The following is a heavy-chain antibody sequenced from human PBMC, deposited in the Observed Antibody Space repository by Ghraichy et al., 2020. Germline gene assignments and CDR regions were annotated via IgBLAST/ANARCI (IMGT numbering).Heavy chain of an antibody. CDR1: GFTFSTYW. CDR3: ARDPVDM. CDR2: VKEDGSES. Sequence: GESLNISCAASGFTFSTYWVSWVRQAPGKRLEWVATVKEDGSESYYVDSVKGRFTLSRDNAKNSLYLRLNSLRAEDTAVYYCARDPVDMWGQGTMVTVSS. V-gene: IGHV3-7*03. J-gene: IGHJ3*02.